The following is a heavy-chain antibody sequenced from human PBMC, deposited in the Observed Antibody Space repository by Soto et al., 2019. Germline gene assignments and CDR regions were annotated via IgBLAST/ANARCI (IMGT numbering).Heavy chain of an antibody. V-gene: IGHV4-59*08. D-gene: IGHD3-9*01. J-gene: IGHJ6*03. CDR1: GGSISSYY. CDR2: IYYSGST. CDR3: ARHPYDILTGSPLAPGYYYYMDF. Sequence: SETLSLTCTVSGGSISSYYWSWIRQPPGKGLEWIGYIYYSGSTNYNPSLKSRVTISVDTSKNQFSLKLSSVTAADTAVYYCARHPYDILTGSPLAPGYYYYMDFWGKGTTVTVSS.